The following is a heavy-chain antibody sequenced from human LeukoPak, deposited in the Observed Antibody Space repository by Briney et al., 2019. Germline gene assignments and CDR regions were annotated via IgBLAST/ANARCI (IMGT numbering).Heavy chain of an antibody. CDR3: ARGRVVWFGAGWYYDL. Sequence: GASVKVSCKASGYTFTNYDFNWVRQATGQGLERMGWVSPTSGKTEYAQKFQGRVTMTRNASVSTVYMELNSLRSEDTAVYYCARGRVVWFGAGWYYDLWGRGTLVTVSS. CDR2: VSPTSGKT. D-gene: IGHD3-10*01. CDR1: GYTFTNYD. J-gene: IGHJ2*01. V-gene: IGHV1-8*01.